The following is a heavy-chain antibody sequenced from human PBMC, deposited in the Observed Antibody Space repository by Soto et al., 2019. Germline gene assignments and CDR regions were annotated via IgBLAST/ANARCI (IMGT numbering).Heavy chain of an antibody. D-gene: IGHD6-25*01. J-gene: IGHJ6*02. CDR1: GGSISSYY. CDR3: ARSYSSEGYYYYYGMDV. V-gene: IGHV4-59*01. CDR2: IYYSGST. Sequence: SETLSLTCTVSGGSISSYYWSWIRQPPGKGLEWIGYIYYSGSTNYNPSLKSRVTISVDTSKNQFSLKLSSVTAADTAVYYCARSYSSEGYYYYYGMDVWGQGTTVTVSS.